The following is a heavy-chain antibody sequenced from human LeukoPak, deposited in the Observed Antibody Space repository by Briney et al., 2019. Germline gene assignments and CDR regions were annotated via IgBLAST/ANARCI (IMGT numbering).Heavy chain of an antibody. D-gene: IGHD6-13*01. V-gene: IGHV4-39*01. CDR1: GGSISSSSSYY. Sequence: PSETLSLTCTVSGGSISSSSSYYWAWIRQPPGKGLEWIGTMSSSGSTYYNPSLKSRVTISGDTSKNQFSLKLSSVTAADTAVFYCARRSQTTAGRGIDYWGQGTLVTVSS. J-gene: IGHJ4*02. CDR3: ARRSQTTAGRGIDY. CDR2: MSSSGST.